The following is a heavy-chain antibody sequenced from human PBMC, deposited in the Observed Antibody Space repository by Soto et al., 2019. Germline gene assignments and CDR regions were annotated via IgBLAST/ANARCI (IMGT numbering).Heavy chain of an antibody. CDR1: GYTFSNHG. V-gene: IGHV1-69*13. CDR2: IIPIFGTA. Sequence: QVQLVQSGGEVKKPGASVTVSCKTSGYTFSNHGVSWVRQAPGQGLEWMGGIIPIFGTANYAQKFQGRVTITADESTSTAYMELSSLRSEDTAVYYCARVNNYYDSSGYYYYYFDYWGQGTLVTVSS. CDR3: ARVNNYYDSSGYYYYYFDY. D-gene: IGHD3-22*01. J-gene: IGHJ4*02.